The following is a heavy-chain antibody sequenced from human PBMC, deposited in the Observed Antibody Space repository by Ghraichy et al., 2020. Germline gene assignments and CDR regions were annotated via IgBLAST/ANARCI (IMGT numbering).Heavy chain of an antibody. CDR3: ARDSNDY. CDR1: GFTFSSYS. J-gene: IGHJ4*02. V-gene: IGHV3-21*01. CDR2: ISISSSYI. Sequence: GGSLRLSCAASGFTFSSYSMNWVRQAPGKGLEWVSCISISSSYIYYADSVKGRFTISRDNAKNSLYLHRNSLRAEDTAVYCCARDSNDYWGQGTLVTVSS.